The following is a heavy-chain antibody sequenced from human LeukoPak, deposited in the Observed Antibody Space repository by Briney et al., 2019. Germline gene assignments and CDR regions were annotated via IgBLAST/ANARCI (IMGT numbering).Heavy chain of an antibody. CDR2: IYHSGST. CDR1: GGSISSSNW. D-gene: IGHD3-10*01. Sequence: PSGTLSLTCAVSGGSISSSNWWSWVRQPPGKGLEWIGEIYHSGSTNYNPSLKSRVTISVDKSKNQFTLKLSSVTAADTAVYYCASLTGEGSMVRGVIPYFDYWGQGTLVTVSS. J-gene: IGHJ4*02. CDR3: ASLTGEGSMVRGVIPYFDY. V-gene: IGHV4-4*02.